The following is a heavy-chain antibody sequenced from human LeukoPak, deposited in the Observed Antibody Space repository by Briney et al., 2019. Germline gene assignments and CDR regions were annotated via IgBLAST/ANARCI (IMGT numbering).Heavy chain of an antibody. CDR2: ISYDGSNK. CDR3: ARDRDTAMVLYYFDY. D-gene: IGHD5-18*01. J-gene: IGHJ4*02. Sequence: PGGSLRLSCAASGFTFSSYAMHWVRQAAGKGLEWVAVISYDGSNKYYADSVKGRFTISRDNSKNTLYLQMNSLRAEDTAVYYCARDRDTAMVLYYFDYWGQGTLVTVSS. CDR1: GFTFSSYA. V-gene: IGHV3-30-3*01.